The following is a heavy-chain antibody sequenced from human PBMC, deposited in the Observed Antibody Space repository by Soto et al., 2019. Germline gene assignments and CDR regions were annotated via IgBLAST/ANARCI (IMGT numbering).Heavy chain of an antibody. Sequence: GGSLRLSCAASGFPFSTYAMSWVRRAPGKGLEWVSAISASGGTTYYADSVKGRFTISRDNSMNALYLQFHSLRVEDTAVYYCAHPRGYGVFDAYDIWGQGTMVTVS. V-gene: IGHV3-23*01. CDR2: ISASGGTT. CDR1: GFPFSTYA. CDR3: AHPRGYGVFDAYDI. J-gene: IGHJ3*02. D-gene: IGHD4-17*01.